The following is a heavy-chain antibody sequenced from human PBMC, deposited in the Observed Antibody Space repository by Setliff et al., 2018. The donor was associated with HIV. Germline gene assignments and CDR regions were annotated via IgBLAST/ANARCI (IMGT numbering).Heavy chain of an antibody. V-gene: IGHV4-4*07. Sequence: SETLSLTCSVSGGSMSSYYWSWIRQTASKGLEWIGRIYTSGSIIYSPSLRSRVTMSVDTSKNQFSLKLSSVTAADTAAYYCARVFPPTRGAPFGIPPGAFDIWGQGTMVTVSS. CDR3: ARVFPPTRGAPFGIPPGAFDI. D-gene: IGHD2-21*01. CDR1: GGSMSSYY. J-gene: IGHJ3*02. CDR2: IYTSGSI.